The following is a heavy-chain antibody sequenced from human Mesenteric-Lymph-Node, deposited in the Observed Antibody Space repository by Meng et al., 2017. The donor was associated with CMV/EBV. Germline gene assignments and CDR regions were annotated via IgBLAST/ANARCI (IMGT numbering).Heavy chain of an antibody. J-gene: IGHJ6*02. D-gene: IGHD2-8*02. CDR2: INSDGSST. V-gene: IGHV3-74*01. CDR3: ARGGGVRGYFYYYHMDV. CDR1: GITFTNHW. Sequence: GESLKISCAASGITFTNHWLHWVRQAPGKGLVWVSRINSDGSSTTYADSVKGRFTISRDNAKNTLYLQMNSLRAEDTAVYYCARGGGVRGYFYYYHMDVWGQGTTVTVSS.